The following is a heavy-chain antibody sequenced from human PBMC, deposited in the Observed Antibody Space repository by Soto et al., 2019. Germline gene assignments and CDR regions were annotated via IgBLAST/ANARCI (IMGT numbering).Heavy chain of an antibody. D-gene: IGHD5-18*01. Sequence: QVQLQESGPGLVKPSETLSLTCTVSGGSISSYYWSWIRQPPGKGLEWIGYIYYSGSTNYNPSLKSRVTISVDTSKNQFSLTLSSVTAADTAVYYCARLRGYSSYYYMDVWGKGTTVTVSS. J-gene: IGHJ6*03. CDR2: IYYSGST. V-gene: IGHV4-59*08. CDR1: GGSISSYY. CDR3: ARLRGYSSYYYMDV.